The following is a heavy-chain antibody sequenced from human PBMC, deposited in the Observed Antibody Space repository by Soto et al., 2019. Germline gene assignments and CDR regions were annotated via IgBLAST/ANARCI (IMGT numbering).Heavy chain of an antibody. D-gene: IGHD2-15*01. J-gene: IGHJ4*02. CDR1: GFTFSSYS. CDR3: ARDEPYCSGGSCYPDY. Sequence: EVQLVESGGGLVKPGGSLRLSCAASGFTFSSYSMNWVRQAPGKGLEWVSSISSSSSYIYYADSVKGRFTISRDNAKNSLYLQMNSLGAEDTAVYYCARDEPYCSGGSCYPDYWGQGTLVTVSS. V-gene: IGHV3-21*01. CDR2: ISSSSSYI.